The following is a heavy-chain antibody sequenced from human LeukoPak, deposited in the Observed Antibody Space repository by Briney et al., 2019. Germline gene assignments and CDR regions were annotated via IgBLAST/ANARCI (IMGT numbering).Heavy chain of an antibody. CDR1: GLTVSSNY. D-gene: IGHD2/OR15-2a*01. CDR3: ARDVSHRHLDY. Sequence: GGSLRLSCAASGLTVSSNYMSWVRQAPGKGLEWVSVIYVDGSTYYADSVKGRFPISRDNSKNTLYLQVNSLRADDTAVYYCARDVSHRHLDYWGQGTLVTVSA. J-gene: IGHJ4*02. CDR2: IYVDGST. V-gene: IGHV3-66*01.